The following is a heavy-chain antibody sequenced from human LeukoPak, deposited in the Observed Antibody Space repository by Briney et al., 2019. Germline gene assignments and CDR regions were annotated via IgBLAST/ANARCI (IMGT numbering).Heavy chain of an antibody. CDR3: ARHHCDFWSGYLDY. CDR2: IYSGGST. Sequence: GRSLRPSCAASGFTVSSNYMSWVRQAPGKGLEWVSVIYSGGSTYYADSVKGRFTISRDNSKNTLYLQMNSLRAEDTAVYYCARHHCDFWSGYLDYWGQGTLVTVSS. CDR1: GFTVSSNY. V-gene: IGHV3-66*04. D-gene: IGHD3-3*01. J-gene: IGHJ4*02.